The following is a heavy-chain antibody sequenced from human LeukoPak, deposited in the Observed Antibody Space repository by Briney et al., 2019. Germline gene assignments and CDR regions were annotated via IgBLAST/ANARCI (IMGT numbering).Heavy chain of an antibody. CDR3: ASEKNYGDKYLDS. D-gene: IGHD4-17*01. J-gene: IGHJ4*02. V-gene: IGHV1-46*02. CDR1: GDTFHIHY. Sequence: ASVKVSCKASGDTFHIHYFNWIRQAPGQGLEWMGIINRVDGIRGNAQTFQGRLMLTKDTSTSTAYMELSSLRSEDTAIYYCASEKNYGDKYLDSWGQGTVVTVSS. CDR2: INRVDGIR.